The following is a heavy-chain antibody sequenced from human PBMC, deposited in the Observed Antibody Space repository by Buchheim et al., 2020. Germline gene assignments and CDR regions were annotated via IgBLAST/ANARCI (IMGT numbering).Heavy chain of an antibody. V-gene: IGHV4-59*01. CDR2: MDGSGRS. CDR1: GGSIFTYY. Sequence: QVQLQESGPGLVKPSETLSLTCSVSGGSIFTYYWSWIRQAPGKGLDWIGYMDGSGRSNYKPSLKSRVTISVNTSKNHVSLNLSSVTAADTAIYYCAKKRSDNWFDPWGQGTL. CDR3: AKKRSDNWFDP. J-gene: IGHJ5*02.